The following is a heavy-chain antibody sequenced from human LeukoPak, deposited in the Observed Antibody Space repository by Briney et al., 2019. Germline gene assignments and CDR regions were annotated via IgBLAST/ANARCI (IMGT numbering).Heavy chain of an antibody. J-gene: IGHJ4*02. CDR3: TSTGIAAAPSGL. D-gene: IGHD6-13*01. CDR1: GFTFSGSA. Sequence: GGSLRLSCAASGFTFSGSAIHWVRQASGKGLEWVGRIRSKANSYATAYAASVKGRFTISRDDSKNTAYLQMNSLKTEDTAVYYCTSTGIAAAPSGLWGQGTLVTVSS. V-gene: IGHV3-73*01. CDR2: IRSKANSYAT.